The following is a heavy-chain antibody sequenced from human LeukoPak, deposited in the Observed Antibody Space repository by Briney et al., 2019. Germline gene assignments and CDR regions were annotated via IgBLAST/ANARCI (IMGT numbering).Heavy chain of an antibody. CDR2: ISVYNGNT. J-gene: IGHJ5*02. V-gene: IGHV1-18*01. CDR1: GYTFTSYG. D-gene: IGHD5-24*01. Sequence: GASVKVSCKASGYTFTSYGISWVRQAPGQGLEWMGWISVYNGNTKYVQKFQGRVTMTRNTSISTAYMELSSLRSEDTAVYYCARGNGTRRWLQWGSWGQGTLVTVSS. CDR3: ARGNGTRRWLQWGS.